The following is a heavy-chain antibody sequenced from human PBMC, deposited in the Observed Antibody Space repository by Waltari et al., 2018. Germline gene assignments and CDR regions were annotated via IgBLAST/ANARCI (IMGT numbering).Heavy chain of an antibody. CDR3: ARLPRGVAATFFDY. Sequence: QVQLQESGPGLVKPSQTLSLTCTVSGGSISSGDYYWSWIRQPPGKGLEWIGYIYYSGSTYYNPSLKSRVTISVDTAKNQFSLKLRSVTAADTAVYYCARLPRGVAATFFDYWGQGTLVTVSS. J-gene: IGHJ4*02. CDR1: GGSISSGDYY. D-gene: IGHD2-15*01. V-gene: IGHV4-30-4*08. CDR2: IYYSGST.